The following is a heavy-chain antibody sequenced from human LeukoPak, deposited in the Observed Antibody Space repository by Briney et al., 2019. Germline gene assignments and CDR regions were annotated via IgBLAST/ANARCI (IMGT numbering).Heavy chain of an antibody. CDR2: IRYDGSNK. Sequence: GGSLRLSCAASGFTFSSYGMHWVRQAPGKGLEWVAFIRYDGSNKYYADSVKGRFTISRDNSKNTLYLQMNSLRAEDTAVYYCAKGVIGRGIAARNRHHFDYWGQGTLVTVSS. CDR1: GFTFSSYG. J-gene: IGHJ4*02. CDR3: AKGVIGRGIAARNRHHFDY. V-gene: IGHV3-30*02. D-gene: IGHD6-6*01.